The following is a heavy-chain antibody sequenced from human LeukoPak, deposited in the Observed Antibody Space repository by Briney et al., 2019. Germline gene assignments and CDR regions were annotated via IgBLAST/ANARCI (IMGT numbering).Heavy chain of an antibody. D-gene: IGHD3-10*01. J-gene: IGHJ4*02. CDR2: TFDSGST. V-gene: IGHV4-4*07. CDR1: GGSISGYL. Sequence: SETLSLTRTVSGGSISGYLWSWIRQPAGKGLEWVGRTFDSGSTSYNPSLESRVTMSVDTPKNQFSLRLSSVTAADTAVYFCVREIPHYGIDYWGQGTLVTVSS. CDR3: VREIPHYGIDY.